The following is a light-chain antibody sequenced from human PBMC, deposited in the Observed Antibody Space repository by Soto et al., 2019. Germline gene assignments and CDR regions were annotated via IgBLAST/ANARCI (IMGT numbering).Light chain of an antibody. CDR2: KAS. CDR1: QSISSW. Sequence: DIQMTQSPSTLSASVGDRVTITCRASQSISSWLAWYQQKTGKAPKLLIYKASSLASGVPSRFSGSGSGTEFTLTISSLQPDDFATYDFQQYNSYWTFGQGNKVEIK. V-gene: IGKV1-5*03. CDR3: QQYNSYWT. J-gene: IGKJ1*01.